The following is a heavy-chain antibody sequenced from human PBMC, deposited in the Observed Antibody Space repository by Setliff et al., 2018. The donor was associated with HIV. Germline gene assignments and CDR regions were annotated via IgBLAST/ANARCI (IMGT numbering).Heavy chain of an antibody. CDR1: GYTFSGYY. CDR3: ARGGFFGVAERRAFAN. V-gene: IGHV1-2*06. J-gene: IGHJ4*02. CDR2: INPKSGGT. Sequence: ASVKVSCKAVGYTFSGYYLHWVRQAPGQGLEWMGRINPKSGGTQYSQKFQGRVTMARDTSITTAYMELSSLRSEDTAVYYCARGGFFGVAERRAFANWGQGTLVTVSS. D-gene: IGHD3-3*01.